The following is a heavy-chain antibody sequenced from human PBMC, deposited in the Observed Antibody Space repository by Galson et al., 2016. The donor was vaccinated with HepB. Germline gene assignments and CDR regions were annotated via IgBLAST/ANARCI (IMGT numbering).Heavy chain of an antibody. V-gene: IGHV1-3*01. D-gene: IGHD2-2*01. CDR1: GYTFTRNA. Sequence: QSGAEVKKPGASVEVSCKASGYTFTRNALHWVRQAPGQRLEWMGWINAGNGNTKYSEKFQGRVTITRDTSASTVYMELSSLRYEDTAVYYCARDPRFSNWYFDLWGRGTLVTVSS. J-gene: IGHJ2*01. CDR3: ARDPRFSNWYFDL. CDR2: INAGNGNT.